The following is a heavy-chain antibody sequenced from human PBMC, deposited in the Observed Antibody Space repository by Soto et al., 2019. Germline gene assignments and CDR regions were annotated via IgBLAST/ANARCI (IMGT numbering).Heavy chain of an antibody. Sequence: ASVKVSCKASGYTFTSYYMHWVRQAPGQGLEWMGIINPSGGSTSYAQKFQGRVTMTRDTSTSTVYMELSSLRSEDTAVYYCARGDSFAKQQLAQTVRDYWGQGTLVTVSS. D-gene: IGHD6-13*01. J-gene: IGHJ4*02. CDR1: GYTFTSYY. V-gene: IGHV1-46*03. CDR3: ARGDSFAKQQLAQTVRDY. CDR2: INPSGGST.